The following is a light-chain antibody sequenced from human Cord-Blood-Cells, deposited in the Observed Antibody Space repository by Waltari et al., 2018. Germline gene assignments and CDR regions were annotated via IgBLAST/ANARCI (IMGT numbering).Light chain of an antibody. J-gene: IGLJ2*01. V-gene: IGLV1-47*01. CDR2: RNN. CDR1: SSNIGRNY. Sequence: QSVLTQPPSASGTPGQMVTISCSGSSSNIGRNYVYWYQQLPETAPKLLIYRNNQRPSGVPDRFSGSKSGTSASLAISGLRSEDEADYYCAAWDDSLSGVVFGGGTKLTVL. CDR3: AAWDDSLSGVV.